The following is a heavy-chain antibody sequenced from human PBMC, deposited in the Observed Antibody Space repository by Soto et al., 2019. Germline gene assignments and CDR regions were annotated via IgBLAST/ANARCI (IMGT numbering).Heavy chain of an antibody. Sequence: EVRLVESGGDLVKPGGSLRLSCAASGFTFSYTWMNWVRQAPGKGLEWVGRLKSETSGGTTDYAAPVKGRFTISRDDSKNTLYLQMNSLKIEDTAVYFCPTGLGHDSNGYYFDWGQGTLVTVSS. D-gene: IGHD3-22*01. CDR1: GFTFSYTW. CDR2: LKSETSGGTT. V-gene: IGHV3-15*07. CDR3: PTGLGHDSNGYYFD. J-gene: IGHJ4*02.